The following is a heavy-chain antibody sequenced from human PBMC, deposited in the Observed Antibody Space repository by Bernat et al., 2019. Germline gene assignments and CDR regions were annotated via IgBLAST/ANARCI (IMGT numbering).Heavy chain of an antibody. CDR3: ARGGGIAAADTEFDY. J-gene: IGHJ4*02. V-gene: IGHV1-2*04. CDR2: INPNSGGT. CDR1: GYTFTGYY. Sequence: QVQLVQSGAEVKKPGASVKVSCKASGYTFTGYYMHWLRQAPGQGLEWMGWINPNSGGTNYAQKFQGWVTMTRDTSISTAYMELSRLRSDDTAVYYCARGGGIAAADTEFDYWGQGTLVTVSS. D-gene: IGHD6-13*01.